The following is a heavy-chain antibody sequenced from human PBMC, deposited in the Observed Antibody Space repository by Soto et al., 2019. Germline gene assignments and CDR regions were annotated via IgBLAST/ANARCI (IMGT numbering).Heavy chain of an antibody. CDR2: IYYSGST. CDR3: AKRSLYYYDRSVSAD. CDR1: GGPISSGDHY. V-gene: IGHV4-30-4*01. J-gene: IGHJ4*02. Sequence: QVHLQESGPGLLNPSQTPSLTCTASGGPISSGDHYWRWIRQPPGKGLEWTGYIYYSGSTYYHPYLKRRVTISVDASTNQFSLQLSSVPAADTAVYYCAKRSLYYYDRSVSADWGQGTLVTVSS. D-gene: IGHD3-22*01.